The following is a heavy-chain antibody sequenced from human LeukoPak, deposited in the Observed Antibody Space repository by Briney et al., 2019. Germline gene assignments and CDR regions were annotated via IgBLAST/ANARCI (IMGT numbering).Heavy chain of an antibody. CDR3: ARGGTTVAGTFWFDP. J-gene: IGHJ5*02. CDR2: IYHTGSS. CDR1: GGSISSSNW. D-gene: IGHD6-19*01. Sequence: KPSETLSLTCAVSGGSISSSNWWSWVRPPPGKGLEWIGEIYHTGSSNYNPSLKSRVTISVDKSKNQFSLKLSSVTAADTAVYYCARGGTTVAGTFWFDPWGQGTLVTVSS. V-gene: IGHV4-4*02.